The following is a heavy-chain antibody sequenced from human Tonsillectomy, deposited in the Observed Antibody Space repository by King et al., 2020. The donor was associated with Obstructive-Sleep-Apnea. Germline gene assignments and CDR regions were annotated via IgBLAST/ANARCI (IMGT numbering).Heavy chain of an antibody. CDR2: IDPSDSDT. CDR1: GYSFTSHW. D-gene: IGHD3-10*01. Sequence: VQRVESGAEVKKPGESLRISCKGSGYSFTSHWISWVRQMPGKGLEWRGRIDPSDSDTNYSPSFQGHVTISTVKSIRTAYLQWSSLKDSDTAMYYCATWSSGSDRYGIDVWGRGTTVTVSS. J-gene: IGHJ6*02. CDR3: ATWSSGSDRYGIDV. V-gene: IGHV5-10-1*03.